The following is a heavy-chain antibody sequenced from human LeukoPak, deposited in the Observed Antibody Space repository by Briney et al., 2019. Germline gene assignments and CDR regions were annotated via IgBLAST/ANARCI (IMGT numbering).Heavy chain of an antibody. CDR2: IWFDGSNK. Sequence: GRYLRLSCAASGFIFSNDAMHWVRQAPGKGLEWVAFIWFDGSNKHYADSEKGRFTISRDNSEDTLYLQMNSLRAEDTAVYYCVRDPSGSGFAFDSWGQGALVTVSS. CDR1: GFIFSNDA. V-gene: IGHV3-33*01. J-gene: IGHJ4*02. CDR3: VRDPSGSGFAFDS. D-gene: IGHD1-1*01.